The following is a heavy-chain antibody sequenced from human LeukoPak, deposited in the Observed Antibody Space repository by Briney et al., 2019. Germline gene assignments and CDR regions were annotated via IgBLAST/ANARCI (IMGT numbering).Heavy chain of an antibody. V-gene: IGHV4-34*01. J-gene: IGHJ4*02. D-gene: IGHD4-23*01. Sequence: SEALSLTCAVYGGSFSGHYWSWIRQPPGKGMEWIGEISHSGSTNYNPPLKSRVTISVDTSKNQFSLKLRSVTAADTAVYYCARYYGANEYYFDSWGQGTLVTVSS. CDR1: GGSFSGHY. CDR2: ISHSGST. CDR3: ARYYGANEYYFDS.